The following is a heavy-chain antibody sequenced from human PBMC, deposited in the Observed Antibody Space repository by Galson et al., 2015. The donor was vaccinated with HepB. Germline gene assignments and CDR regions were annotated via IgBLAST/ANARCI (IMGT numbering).Heavy chain of an antibody. V-gene: IGHV3-30-3*01. D-gene: IGHD4-17*01. CDR2: ISYDGSNK. J-gene: IGHJ6*02. CDR3: ARDHFTVTTHYYCGMGV. Sequence: SLRLSCAASGFTFSSYAMHWVRQAPGKGLEWVAVISYDGSNKYYADSVKGRFTISRDNSKNTLYLQMNSLRAEDTAVYYCARDHFTVTTHYYCGMGVWGQGTTVTVSS. CDR1: GFTFSSYA.